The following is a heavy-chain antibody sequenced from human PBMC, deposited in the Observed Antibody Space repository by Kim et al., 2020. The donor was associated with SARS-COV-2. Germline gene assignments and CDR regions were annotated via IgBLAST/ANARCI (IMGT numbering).Heavy chain of an antibody. V-gene: IGHV1-18*01. CDR1: GYTFTSYG. CDR3: AREPDNWNWFDP. Sequence: ASVKVSCKASGYTFTSYGISWVRQAPGQGLEWMGWISAYNGNTNYAQKLQGRVTMTTDTSTSTAYMELRRLRSDDTAVYYCAREPDNWNWFDPWGQGTLVTVSS. CDR2: ISAYNGNT. D-gene: IGHD1-1*01. J-gene: IGHJ5*02.